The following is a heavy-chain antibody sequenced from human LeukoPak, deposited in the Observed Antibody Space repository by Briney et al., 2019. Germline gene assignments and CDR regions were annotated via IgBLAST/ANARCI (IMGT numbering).Heavy chain of an antibody. CDR3: STTYYYDSSEGY. Sequence: GGSLRLSCAASGFTFSNAWMNWVRQAPGKGLEWVGRIKSETDGGTTDYAAPVKGRFTISRDDSKNTLYLQMNSLKTEDTAVYYCSTTYYYDSSEGYWGQGTLVTVSS. CDR2: IKSETDGGTT. D-gene: IGHD3-22*01. J-gene: IGHJ4*02. CDR1: GFTFSNAW. V-gene: IGHV3-15*07.